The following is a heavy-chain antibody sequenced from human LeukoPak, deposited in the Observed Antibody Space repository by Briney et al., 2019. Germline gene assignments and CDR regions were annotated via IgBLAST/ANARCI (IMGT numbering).Heavy chain of an antibody. Sequence: ASVKVSCKASGYTFTSYGISWVRQAPGQGLEWMGWISAYNGNTNYAQKLQGRVTMTTDTSTSTAYMELRSLRSDDTAVDYCASTAAAGTGDAFDIWGQGTMVTVSS. V-gene: IGHV1-18*01. CDR1: GYTFTSYG. D-gene: IGHD6-13*01. J-gene: IGHJ3*02. CDR3: ASTAAAGTGDAFDI. CDR2: ISAYNGNT.